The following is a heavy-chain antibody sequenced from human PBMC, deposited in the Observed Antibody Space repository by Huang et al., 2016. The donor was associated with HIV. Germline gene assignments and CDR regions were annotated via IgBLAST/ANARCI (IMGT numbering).Heavy chain of an antibody. CDR1: GGTFSSYD. CDR2: IIPIFGTA. D-gene: IGHD3-22*01. V-gene: IGHV1-69*13. CDR3: ARARGYYDSSVSYYFDY. Sequence: QVQLVQSGAEVKKPGSSVKVSCKAYGGTFSSYDISWVRPAPGKGFEWMGGIIPIFGTAKYAQKFQGRVTITADESTSTAYMELSSLRSEDTAVYYCARARGYYDSSVSYYFDYWGQGTLVTVSS. J-gene: IGHJ4*02.